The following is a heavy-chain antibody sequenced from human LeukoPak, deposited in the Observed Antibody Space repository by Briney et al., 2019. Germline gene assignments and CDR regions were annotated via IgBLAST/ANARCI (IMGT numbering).Heavy chain of an antibody. CDR2: ISSSSSYI. J-gene: IGHJ6*03. Sequence: GGSLRLSCAASGFTFSSYSMNWDRQAPGKGLEWVSSISSSSSYIYYADSVKGRFTISRDNAKNSLYLQMNSLRAEDTAVYYCARLTGSYYNYYYYYMDVWGKGTTVTVSS. V-gene: IGHV3-21*01. CDR3: ARLTGSYYNYYYYYMDV. D-gene: IGHD3-10*01. CDR1: GFTFSSYS.